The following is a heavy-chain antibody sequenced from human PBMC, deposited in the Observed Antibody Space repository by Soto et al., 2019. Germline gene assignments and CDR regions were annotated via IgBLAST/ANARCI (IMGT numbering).Heavy chain of an antibody. CDR2: INPNSGGT. J-gene: IGHJ4*02. V-gene: IGHV1-2*02. CDR1: GYTFTGYY. D-gene: IGHD3-9*01. Sequence: ASVKVSCKASGYTFTGYYIHWVRQAPGQGLEWMGWINPNSGGTNYAQKFQGRVTMTRDTSISTAYMELSRLRSDDTAVYYCAREHYDILTGYYGLDYLGQGPLMTVYS. CDR3: AREHYDILTGYYGLDY.